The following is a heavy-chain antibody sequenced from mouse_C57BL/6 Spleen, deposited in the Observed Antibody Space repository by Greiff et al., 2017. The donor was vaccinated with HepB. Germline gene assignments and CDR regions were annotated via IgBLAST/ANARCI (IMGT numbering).Heavy chain of an antibody. D-gene: IGHD1-1*01. CDR2: INPGSGGT. CDR3: ARWNYYGSSPWYFDV. Sequence: QVQLKESGAELVRPGTSVKVSCKASGYAFTNYLIEWVKQRPGQGLEWIGVINPGSGGTNYNEKFKGKATLTADKSSSTAYMQLSSLTSEDSAVYFCARWNYYGSSPWYFDVWGTGTTVTVSS. J-gene: IGHJ1*03. CDR1: GYAFTNYL. V-gene: IGHV1-54*01.